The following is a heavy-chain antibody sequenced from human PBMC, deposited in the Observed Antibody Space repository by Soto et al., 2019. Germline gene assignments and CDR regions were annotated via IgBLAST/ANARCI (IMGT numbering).Heavy chain of an antibody. CDR1: GFTFGDYA. CDR3: ARYTYTRRYSYFGMDV. Sequence: EVQLVESGGGLVKPGQSLRLSCTASGFTFGDYAMSWFRQAPGKGLERVGGVRSRAYGGTTDYAASVRGSFTISRDDSKSIAYLQMNTLRTEDTAVYYCARYTYTRRYSYFGMDVWGHGTTVTVSS. D-gene: IGHD6-13*01. J-gene: IGHJ6*02. CDR2: VRSRAYGGTT. V-gene: IGHV3-49*05.